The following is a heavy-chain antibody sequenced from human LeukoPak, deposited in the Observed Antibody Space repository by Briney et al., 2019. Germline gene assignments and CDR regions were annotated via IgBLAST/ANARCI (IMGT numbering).Heavy chain of an antibody. V-gene: IGHV1-18*01. CDR3: ARDPYNYYDSSGNYYSAFDI. J-gene: IGHJ3*02. CDR2: ISAYNGNT. Sequence: GASVKVSCKASGYTFTSYGISWVRQALGQGLEWMGWISAYNGNTNYAQKLQGRVTMTTDTSTSTAYMELRSLRSDDTAVYYCARDPYNYYDSSGNYYSAFDIWGQGTMVTVSS. D-gene: IGHD3-22*01. CDR1: GYTFTSYG.